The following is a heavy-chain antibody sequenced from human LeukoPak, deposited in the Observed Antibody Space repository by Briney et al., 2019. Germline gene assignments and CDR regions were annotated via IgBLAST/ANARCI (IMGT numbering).Heavy chain of an antibody. J-gene: IGHJ4*02. CDR3: AKDERLFGAHPADY. CDR1: GYTFTSYD. D-gene: IGHD3-3*01. CDR2: MNPNSGNT. V-gene: IGHV1-8*01. Sequence: ASVKVSCKASGYTFTSYDINWVRQATGQGLEWMGWMNPNSGNTGYAQKFQGRVTMTRNTSISTAYMELSSLRSEDTAVYYCAKDERLFGAHPADYWGQGTLVTVSS.